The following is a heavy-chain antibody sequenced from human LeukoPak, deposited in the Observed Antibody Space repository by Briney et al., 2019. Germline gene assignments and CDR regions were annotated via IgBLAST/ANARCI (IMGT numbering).Heavy chain of an antibody. CDR1: GYSISSGYY. J-gene: IGHJ4*02. D-gene: IGHD2-2*01. CDR2: IYHSGST. V-gene: IGHV4-38-2*02. Sequence: SETLSLTCTVSGYSISSGYYWGWIRQPPGQGLEWIGTIYHSGSTYYNPSLKSRVTISVDTSKNQFSLKLTSVAAADTAVYYCARVRGYCSSTICYRYYFDYWGQGTLVTVSS. CDR3: ARVRGYCSSTICYRYYFDY.